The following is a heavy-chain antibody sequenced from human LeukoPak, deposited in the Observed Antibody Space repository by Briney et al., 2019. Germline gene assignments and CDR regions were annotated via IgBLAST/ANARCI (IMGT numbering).Heavy chain of an antibody. CDR1: GFTFSTYA. CDR3: ARMGFH. Sequence: PGGSLRLSCAASGFTFSTYAMSWVRQPPGKGLEWIGEINHSGSTNYNPSLKSRVTISVDTSKNQFSLKLSSVTAADTAVYYCARMGFHWGQGTLVTVSS. V-gene: IGHV4-34*01. J-gene: IGHJ4*02. CDR2: INHSGST.